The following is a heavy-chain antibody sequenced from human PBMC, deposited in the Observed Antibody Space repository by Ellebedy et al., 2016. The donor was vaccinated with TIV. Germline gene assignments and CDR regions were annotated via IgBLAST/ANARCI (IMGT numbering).Heavy chain of an antibody. D-gene: IGHD2/OR15-2a*01. CDR1: GFTFSRYG. V-gene: IGHV3-30*18. CDR3: AKDRARRNFYGMDV. CDR2: TSDNGNKE. Sequence: GESLKISCTASGFTFSRYGIHWARQAPGKGLEWVAVTSDNGNKEYYADSVKGRFTISRDNSKNTLYLQMNSLRAEDTAVYYCAKDRARRNFYGMDVWGQGTTVTVSS. J-gene: IGHJ6*02.